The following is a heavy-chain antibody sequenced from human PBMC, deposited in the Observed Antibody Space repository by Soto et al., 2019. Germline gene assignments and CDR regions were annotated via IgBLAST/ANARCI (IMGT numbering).Heavy chain of an antibody. CDR3: ARDGTRTGTTEDYYYYGMDV. D-gene: IGHD1-1*01. J-gene: IGHJ6*02. CDR2: ISAYNGNT. V-gene: IGHV1-18*01. CDR1: GYTFASYG. Sequence: ASVKVSCKASGYTFASYGITWVRQAPGQGLEWMGWISAYNGNTNFAQKFQGKVTMTTDTPTSTAYMELRSLRSYDTAVYYCARDGTRTGTTEDYYYYGMDVWGQGTTVTVSS.